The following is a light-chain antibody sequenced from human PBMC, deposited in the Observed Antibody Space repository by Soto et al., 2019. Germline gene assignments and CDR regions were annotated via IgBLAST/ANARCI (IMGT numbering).Light chain of an antibody. CDR1: QSVSSTY. V-gene: IGKV3D-20*02. CDR3: QQRSNWPPGT. Sequence: EIVLTQSPGTLSLSPGERATLSCRAIQSVSSTYLAWYQQKPGQAPRLFIYGASSRATGIPDRFSGSGSGTDFTLTISRLEPEDFAVYYCQQRSNWPPGTFGQGTKVDIK. CDR2: GAS. J-gene: IGKJ1*01.